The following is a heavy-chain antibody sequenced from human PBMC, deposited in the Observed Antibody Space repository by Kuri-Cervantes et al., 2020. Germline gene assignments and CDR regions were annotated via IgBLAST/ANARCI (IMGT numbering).Heavy chain of an antibody. CDR3: ARAYFDWAPHFDY. Sequence: ASVKVSCKASGYTFTSYDINWVRQATGQGLEWMGWMNPNSGSTSYAQKFQGRVTMTRDTSTSTVYMELSSLRSEDTAVYYCARAYFDWAPHFDYWGQGTLVTVSS. D-gene: IGHD3-9*01. V-gene: IGHV1-8*01. CDR2: MNPNSGST. J-gene: IGHJ4*02. CDR1: GYTFTSYD.